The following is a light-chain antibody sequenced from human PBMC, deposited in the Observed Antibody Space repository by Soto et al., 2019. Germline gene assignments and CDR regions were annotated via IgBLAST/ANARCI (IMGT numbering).Light chain of an antibody. CDR3: QQYNTYPWT. Sequence: IVMTQSPATLSVSPGERATLSCRASQSVGRSLAWYQQKPGQAPRLLIYGTSARATGIPATFSGSGSGTEFTLTISSLQPDDSATYYCQQYNTYPWTFGQGTKVDIK. V-gene: IGKV3-15*01. J-gene: IGKJ1*01. CDR1: QSVGRS. CDR2: GTS.